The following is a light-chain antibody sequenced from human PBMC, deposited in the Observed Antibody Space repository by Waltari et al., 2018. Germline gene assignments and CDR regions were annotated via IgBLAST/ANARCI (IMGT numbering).Light chain of an antibody. CDR2: EDS. J-gene: IGLJ3*02. V-gene: IGLV2-23*01. CDR1: SSDVGGYSL. CDR3: CSYVRNVTWV. Sequence: ALTQPASVSGSPGQSITLSCIGTSSDVGGYSLVSWYQQHPGKAPKLMIYEDSKRPAGVSNRLSGLKTGNTASLSISGLQAEDEADYYCCSYVRNVTWVFGGGTKLTVL.